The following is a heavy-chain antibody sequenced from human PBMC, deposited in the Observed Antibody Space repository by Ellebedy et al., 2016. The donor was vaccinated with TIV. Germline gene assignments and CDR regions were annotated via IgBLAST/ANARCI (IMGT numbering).Heavy chain of an antibody. J-gene: IGHJ5*02. D-gene: IGHD2-21*02. Sequence: AASVKVSCKASGYTFTGYYMHWVRQAPGQGLEWMGWINPNSGGTNYAQKFQGRVTMTRDTSISTAYMELSRLRSDDTAVYYCARVERTYCGGDCNNWFDPWGQGTLVTVSS. CDR2: INPNSGGT. V-gene: IGHV1-2*02. CDR3: ARVERTYCGGDCNNWFDP. CDR1: GYTFTGYY.